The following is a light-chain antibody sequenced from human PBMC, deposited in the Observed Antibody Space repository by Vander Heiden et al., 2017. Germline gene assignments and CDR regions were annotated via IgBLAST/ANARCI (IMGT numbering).Light chain of an antibody. CDR3: QQCDSTPIT. V-gene: IGKV1-39*01. J-gene: IGKJ5*01. CDR2: AAS. Sequence: DIQMTQSPSSLSASVGDRVTITCRASRSISSYLNWYQQKPGKAPKLLIYAASSLQSGVPSRFSGSGSGTDFTLTISRLQPEDFATYYCQQCDSTPITFGPGTLMEIK. CDR1: RSISSY.